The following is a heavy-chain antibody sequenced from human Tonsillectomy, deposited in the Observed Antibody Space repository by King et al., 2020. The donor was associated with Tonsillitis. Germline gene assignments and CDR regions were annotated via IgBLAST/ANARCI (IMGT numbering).Heavy chain of an antibody. CDR3: AKGGCSSTSCYYDCDY. Sequence: VQLVESGGGLVQPGGTLRLSCAASGFTFSSYAMSWVRQAPGKGLEWVSAISGSGGSTYYADSVKGRVTISRDKSKNTLYLQMNSLRAEDTAVYYCAKGGCSSTSCYYDCDYWGQGTLVTVSS. J-gene: IGHJ4*02. D-gene: IGHD2-2*01. CDR1: GFTFSSYA. CDR2: ISGSGGST. V-gene: IGHV3-23*04.